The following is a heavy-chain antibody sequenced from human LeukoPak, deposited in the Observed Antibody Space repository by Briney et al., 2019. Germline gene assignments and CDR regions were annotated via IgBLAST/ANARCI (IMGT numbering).Heavy chain of an antibody. CDR2: INHSGST. Sequence: PSGTLSLTCAVYGGSFSGYYWSWIRQPPGKGLEWIGEINHSGSTNYNPSLKSRVTISVDTSKNQFSLKLSSVTAADTAVYYCARGLLPWQQLVYYYYYGMDVWGQGTTVTVSS. D-gene: IGHD6-13*01. J-gene: IGHJ6*02. V-gene: IGHV4-34*01. CDR1: GGSFSGYY. CDR3: ARGLLPWQQLVYYYYYGMDV.